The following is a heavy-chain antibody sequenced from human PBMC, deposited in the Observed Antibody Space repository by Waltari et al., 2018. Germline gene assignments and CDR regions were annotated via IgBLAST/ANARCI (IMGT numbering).Heavy chain of an antibody. D-gene: IGHD5-12*01. CDR1: GCTFSSAW. CDR3: ASEVAYDAFDI. J-gene: IGHJ3*02. CDR2: IKQDGSEK. Sequence: EVQLVESGGGLVQPGGSLRLSCAASGCTFSSAWMSGVRQAPGKGLEWVANIKQDGSEKYYVDSVKGRFTISRDNAKNSLYLQMTSLRAEDTAVYYCASEVAYDAFDIWGQGTMVTVSS. V-gene: IGHV3-7*01.